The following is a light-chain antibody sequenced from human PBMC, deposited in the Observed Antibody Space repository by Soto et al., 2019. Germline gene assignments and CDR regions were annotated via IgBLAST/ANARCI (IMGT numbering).Light chain of an antibody. CDR1: SSDVGSYNL. J-gene: IGLJ3*02. Sequence: QSVLTQPASVSGSPGQSITISCTGTSSDVGSYNLVSWYLHHPGKGPKLMIYEGSKRPSGVSDRFSGSKSGNTASLTISGLQADDEADYYCCSYAGSSTWVFGGGTQLTVL. CDR3: CSYAGSSTWV. V-gene: IGLV2-23*01. CDR2: EGS.